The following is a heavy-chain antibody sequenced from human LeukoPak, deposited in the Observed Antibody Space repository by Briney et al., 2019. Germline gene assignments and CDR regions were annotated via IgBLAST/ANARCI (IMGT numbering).Heavy chain of an antibody. CDR2: ISAYNGNT. D-gene: IGHD1-26*01. V-gene: IGHV1-18*01. CDR1: GYTFTSYG. CDR3: ARDTTPRYSGSYDAFDI. J-gene: IGHJ3*02. Sequence: ASVKVSCKASGYTFTSYGISWVRQAPGQGLEWMGWISAYNGNTNYAQKLQGRVTMTTDTSTSTAYMELRSLRSDDTAVYYCARDTTPRYSGSYDAFDIWGQGTMVTVSP.